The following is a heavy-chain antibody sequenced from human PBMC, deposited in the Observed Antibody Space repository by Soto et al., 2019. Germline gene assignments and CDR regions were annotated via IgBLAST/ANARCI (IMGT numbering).Heavy chain of an antibody. D-gene: IGHD2-21*02. CDR3: ARHPSDFWFDP. V-gene: IGHV4-39*01. CDR1: GGSISSSSYF. CDR2: IYYSGST. J-gene: IGHJ5*02. Sequence: QLQLQESGPGLVKPSETLSLTCTVSGGSISSSSYFWGWIRQPPGKGLEWIGSIYYSGSTNYNPSLKIRVTVPVDTSKNQSSLKLSSVTSADTAVYYCARHPSDFWFDPWGQGTLVTVSS.